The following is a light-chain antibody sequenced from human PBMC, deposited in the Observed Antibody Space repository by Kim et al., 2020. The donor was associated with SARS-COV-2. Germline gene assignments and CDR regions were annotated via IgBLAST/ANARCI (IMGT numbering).Light chain of an antibody. CDR1: Y. J-gene: IGLJ3*02. CDR2: EDN. V-gene: IGLV6-57*02. Sequence: YLQWYQERPDSAPPPLISEDNQRPSGVPDRFSGSVDESSNSASLTISGLRPEDEADYYCQSYDTRSHEVFGGGTQLTVL. CDR3: QSYDTRSHEV.